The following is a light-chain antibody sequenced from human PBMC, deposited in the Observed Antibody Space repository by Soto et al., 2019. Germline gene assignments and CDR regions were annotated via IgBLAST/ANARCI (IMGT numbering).Light chain of an antibody. J-gene: IGLJ3*02. CDR3: SSYTSSSTRV. Sequence: SALTQPASVSGSPGQSITISCTGTSGDVGGYNYVSWYQQHPGKAPKLLIYEVSNRPSGVSNRFSGSKSGNTASLTISGLQAEDEADYYCSSYTSSSTRVFGGGTKLTVL. CDR1: SGDVGGYNY. CDR2: EVS. V-gene: IGLV2-14*01.